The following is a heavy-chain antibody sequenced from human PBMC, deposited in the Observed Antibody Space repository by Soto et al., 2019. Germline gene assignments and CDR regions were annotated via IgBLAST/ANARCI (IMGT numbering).Heavy chain of an antibody. CDR2: IYPGDSDT. J-gene: IGHJ3*02. CDR1: GYSFSSYW. V-gene: IGHV5-51*01. D-gene: IGHD6-13*01. Sequence: PGESLKISCKSSGYSFSSYWIGWVRQVPGKGLEWMGVIYPGDSDTRYSPSFQGQVTFSADRSISTAYLQWSSLKASDTAMYYCARSSSSSWYDGRAFDIWGQGTMVTVSS. CDR3: ARSSSSSWYDGRAFDI.